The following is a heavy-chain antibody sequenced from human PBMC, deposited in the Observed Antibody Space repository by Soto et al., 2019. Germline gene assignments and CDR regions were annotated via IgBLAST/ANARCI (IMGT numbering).Heavy chain of an antibody. V-gene: IGHV3-23*01. J-gene: IGHJ3*01. CDR1: RFTFSNYA. CDR3: SKEVEGSRRGSFDF. CDR2: ITGSGFQT. Sequence: AQLLESGGALVQPGGSLRLSCAASRFTFSNYAMNWVRQAPGKGLEWVSGITGSGFQTFYADSVKGRFTISRDNSKNTVYLQKRNPIGEETALYYFSKEVEGSRRGSFDFRGQGTTVSVS. D-gene: IGHD3-10*01.